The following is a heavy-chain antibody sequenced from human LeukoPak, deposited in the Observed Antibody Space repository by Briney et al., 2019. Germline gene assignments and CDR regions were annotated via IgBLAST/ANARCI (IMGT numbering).Heavy chain of an antibody. CDR1: GFTFSSYS. Sequence: GGSLRLSCAASGFTFSSYSMNWVRQAPGKGLEWVSSISSSSSYIYYADSVKGRFTISRDNAKNSLYLQMNSLRAEDTAVYYCARSMVRGVILFDYWGQGTLVTVFS. V-gene: IGHV3-21*01. D-gene: IGHD3-10*01. J-gene: IGHJ4*02. CDR2: ISSSSSYI. CDR3: ARSMVRGVILFDY.